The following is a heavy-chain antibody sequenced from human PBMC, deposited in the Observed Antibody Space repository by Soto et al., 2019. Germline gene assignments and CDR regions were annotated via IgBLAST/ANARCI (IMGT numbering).Heavy chain of an antibody. Sequence: VKVSCKASGYTFTSYGISWVRQAPGQGLEWMGWISAYNGNTNYAQKLQGRVTMTTDTSTSTAYMELRSLRSDDTAVYYCARDKENYGSGSYWFDPWGQGTLVTVSS. D-gene: IGHD3-10*01. CDR3: ARDKENYGSGSYWFDP. J-gene: IGHJ5*02. V-gene: IGHV1-18*01. CDR1: GYTFTSYG. CDR2: ISAYNGNT.